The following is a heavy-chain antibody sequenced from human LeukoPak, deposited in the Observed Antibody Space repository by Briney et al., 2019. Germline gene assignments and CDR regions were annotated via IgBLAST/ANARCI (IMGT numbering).Heavy chain of an antibody. V-gene: IGHV3-30-3*01. J-gene: IGHJ4*02. CDR1: GFTFSSYA. CDR3: AKERNYYGSDALIDY. CDR2: ISYDGSNK. Sequence: GGSLRLSCAASGFTFSSYAMHWVRQAPGKGLEWVAVISYDGSNKYYADSVKGRFTISRDNSKNTLSLQMNSLRAEDTAVYYCAKERNYYGSDALIDYWGQGTLVTVSS. D-gene: IGHD3-10*01.